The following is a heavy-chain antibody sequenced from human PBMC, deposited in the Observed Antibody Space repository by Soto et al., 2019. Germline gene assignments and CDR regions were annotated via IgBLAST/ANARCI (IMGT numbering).Heavy chain of an antibody. V-gene: IGHV4-61*01. CDR2: IYYSGST. J-gene: IGHJ6*04. CDR1: GGSVSRGSYY. CDR3: ERDRVVGATNREYYGMDL. D-gene: IGHD1-26*01. Sequence: SETLSVTCTVSGGSVSRGSYYWSWIRQPPGKGLEWIGYIYYSGSTNYNPSLKSRVTISVDTSNNPFSMKLSSVTAADTAVYYCERDRVVGATNREYYGMDLRGKGTSVT.